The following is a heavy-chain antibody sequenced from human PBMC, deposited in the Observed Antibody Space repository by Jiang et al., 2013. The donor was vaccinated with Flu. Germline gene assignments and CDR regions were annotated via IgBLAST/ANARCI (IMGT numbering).Heavy chain of an antibody. CDR3: ARDLSDYGPDGFDI. CDR1: GGSINSGGYY. D-gene: IGHD4-17*01. V-gene: IGHV4-31*03. Sequence: GSGLVKPSQTLSLTCTVSGGSINSGGYYWNWVRQHPGKGLEWIGYIYFSGSTSYNPSLKSRVSMSIDTSKTQFSLNLSSVTAADTAVYYCARDLSDYGPDGFDIWGQGTMVTVSS. J-gene: IGHJ3*02. CDR2: IYFSGST.